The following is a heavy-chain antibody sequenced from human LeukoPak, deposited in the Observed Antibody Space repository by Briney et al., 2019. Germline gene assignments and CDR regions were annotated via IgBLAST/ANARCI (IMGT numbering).Heavy chain of an antibody. V-gene: IGHV3-30-3*01. CDR2: ISYDGSNE. CDR1: GFTFSYYA. Sequence: HTGRSLRLSCAASGFTFSYYAMHWVRQAPGKGLEWVAVISYDGSNEYYADSVKGRFTISRDNSKNTLSLQMNTLRPEDTAVYYCARPIDNGSGSYYFDYWGQGTLVTVSS. J-gene: IGHJ4*02. CDR3: ARPIDNGSGSYYFDY. D-gene: IGHD3-10*01.